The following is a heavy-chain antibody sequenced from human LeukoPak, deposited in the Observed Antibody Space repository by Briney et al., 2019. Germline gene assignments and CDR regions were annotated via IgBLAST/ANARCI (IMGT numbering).Heavy chain of an antibody. J-gene: IGHJ4*02. V-gene: IGHV4-59*01. D-gene: IGHD4-23*01. CDR3: ARGVTVVSPDY. CDR2: IYYSGST. Sequence: PSETLSLTCTVSGGSISSYYWSWIRQPPGKGLEWIGFIYYSGSTNYNPSLKSRVTISVDTSKNQFSLKLSSVTAADTAVYYCARGVTVVSPDYWGQGTLVTVSS. CDR1: GGSISSYY.